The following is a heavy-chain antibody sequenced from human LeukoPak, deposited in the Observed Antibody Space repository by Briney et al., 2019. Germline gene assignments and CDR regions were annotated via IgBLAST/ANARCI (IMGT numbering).Heavy chain of an antibody. CDR3: ARQGWFGELLSPLDY. D-gene: IGHD3-10*01. CDR1: GGSISGYY. Sequence: SETLSLTCTVSGGSISGYYWSWIQQPPGKGLEWIGYIYYSGTTNYNPSLNSRVTISVDTSKNQFSLKLSSVTASDTAVYYCARQGWFGELLSPLDYWGQGTLVTVSS. V-gene: IGHV4-59*08. CDR2: IYYSGTT. J-gene: IGHJ4*02.